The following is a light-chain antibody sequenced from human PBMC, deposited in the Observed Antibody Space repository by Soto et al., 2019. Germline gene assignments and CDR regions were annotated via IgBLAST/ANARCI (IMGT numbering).Light chain of an antibody. CDR2: AAS. CDR1: QDIGNF. CDR3: QQANSFPFT. V-gene: IGKV1-27*01. J-gene: IGKJ4*01. Sequence: DIQMTQSPSSLSAFVGDRVTITCRASQDIGNFLAWYQQKPGKVPKLLIYAASTLQSGVPSRFSGSGSGTDFTLTISSLQPEDFATYYCQQANSFPFTFGGGTKVDIK.